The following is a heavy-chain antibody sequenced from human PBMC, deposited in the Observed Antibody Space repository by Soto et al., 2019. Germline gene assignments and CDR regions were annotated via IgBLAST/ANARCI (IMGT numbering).Heavy chain of an antibody. V-gene: IGHV4-39*01. CDR3: ARHERVYAMPSRWYNWFDP. J-gene: IGHJ5*02. Sequence: LSETLSLTCTVSGGSISSSSYYWGWIRQPPGKGLEWIGSIYYSGSTYYNPSLKSRVTISVDTSKNQFSLKLSSVTAADTAVYYCARHERVYAMPSRWYNWFDPWGQGTLVTVSS. CDR2: IYYSGST. CDR1: GGSISSSSYY. D-gene: IGHD2-8*01.